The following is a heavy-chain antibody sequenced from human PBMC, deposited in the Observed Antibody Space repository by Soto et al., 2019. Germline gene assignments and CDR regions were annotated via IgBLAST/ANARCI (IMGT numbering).Heavy chain of an antibody. D-gene: IGHD6-19*01. J-gene: IGHJ4*02. V-gene: IGHV3-23*01. CDR1: GFTFSSYA. Sequence: PAGSLRLSCAASGFTFSSYAMTWVRRAPGKGLEWVAVISGSGGSTYYADSVKGRFAISRDNSKNTLYLQMNTLEAEDTAVYHGVNLYSSYRGQGTRVTVSS. CDR2: ISGSGGST. CDR3: VNLYSSY.